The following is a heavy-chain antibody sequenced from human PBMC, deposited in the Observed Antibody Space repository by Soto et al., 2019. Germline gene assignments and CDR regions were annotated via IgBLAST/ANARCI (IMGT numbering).Heavy chain of an antibody. D-gene: IGHD3-22*01. CDR3: ARANTYYDSSGYYYYYYGMDV. Sequence: SETLSLTCTVSCGSISSGDYYWSWIRQPPGKGLEWIGYIYYSGSTYYNPSLKSRVTISVDTSKNQFSLKLSSVTAADTAVYYCARANTYYDSSGYYYYYYGMDVWGQGTTVTVSS. V-gene: IGHV4-30-4*01. CDR1: CGSISSGDYY. J-gene: IGHJ6*02. CDR2: IYYSGST.